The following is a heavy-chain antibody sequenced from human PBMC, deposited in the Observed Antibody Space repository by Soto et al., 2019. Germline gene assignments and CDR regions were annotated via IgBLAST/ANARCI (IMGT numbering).Heavy chain of an antibody. CDR2: INHSGST. J-gene: IGHJ6*02. Sequence: SETLSLTCAVYGGSFSGYYWSWIRQPPGKGLEWIGEINHSGSTNYNPSLKSRVTISVDTSKNQFSLKLSSVTAADTAVYYCARRSAIYSGSYPYYYYGMDVWGQGTTVT. CDR3: ARRSAIYSGSYPYYYYGMDV. D-gene: IGHD1-26*01. CDR1: GGSFSGYY. V-gene: IGHV4-34*01.